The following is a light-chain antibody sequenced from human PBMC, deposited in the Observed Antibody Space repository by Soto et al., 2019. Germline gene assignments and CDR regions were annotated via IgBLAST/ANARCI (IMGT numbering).Light chain of an antibody. Sequence: QSVLTQPASVSGSPGQSITISCTGTTTDVGSYNLVSWYQHHPGKAPKLMIYEGNRRPSGVSSRFSGSKSANTASLTISGLQTEDEANYYCCSYAGSSNLLFGGGTKLTVL. CDR1: TTDVGSYNL. CDR2: EGN. J-gene: IGLJ2*01. CDR3: CSYAGSSNLL. V-gene: IGLV2-23*01.